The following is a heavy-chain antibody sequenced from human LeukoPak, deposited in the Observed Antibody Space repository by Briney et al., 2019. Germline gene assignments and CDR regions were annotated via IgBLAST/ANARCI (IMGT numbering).Heavy chain of an antibody. CDR2: ISAFDANT. CDR3: ATDRPSDLVVGATPHGY. Sequence: WASVKVSCKASGYTFTRNGISWVRQAPGQGLEWMGWISAFDANTNYAQRLQGRVTMTEDTSTDTAYMELSSLRSEDTAVYYCATDRPSDLVVGATPHGYWGQGTLVTVSS. J-gene: IGHJ4*02. D-gene: IGHD1-26*01. CDR1: GYTFTRNG. V-gene: IGHV1-18*01.